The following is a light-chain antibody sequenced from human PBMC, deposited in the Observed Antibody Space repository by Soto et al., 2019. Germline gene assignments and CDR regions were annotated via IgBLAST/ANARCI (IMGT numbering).Light chain of an antibody. J-gene: IGLJ2*01. CDR2: EVS. CDR1: RSDVGGYNY. CDR3: SSYTSSSTLV. V-gene: IGLV2-14*01. Sequence: QSVLTQPASVSGSPAQSITISCTGTRSDVGGYNYVSWYQQHPGKAPKLMIYEVSNRPSGVSNRFSGSKSGNMASLTISGLQAEDEADYYCSSYTSSSTLVFGGGTKLTVL.